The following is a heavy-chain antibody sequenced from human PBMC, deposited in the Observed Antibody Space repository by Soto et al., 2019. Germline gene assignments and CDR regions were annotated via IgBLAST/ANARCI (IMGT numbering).Heavy chain of an antibody. V-gene: IGHV3-23*01. D-gene: IGHD6-6*01. CDR3: AKGGVSTAARGDC. Sequence: GGSLRLSCAASGFTFSSYAMSWVRQAPGKGLEWVSGISDSGGSTYYADSVKGRFTISRDNSKNTLYLQMNSLRVEDTAVYYCAKGGVSTAARGDCWGQGTQVTVSS. J-gene: IGHJ4*02. CDR2: ISDSGGST. CDR1: GFTFSSYA.